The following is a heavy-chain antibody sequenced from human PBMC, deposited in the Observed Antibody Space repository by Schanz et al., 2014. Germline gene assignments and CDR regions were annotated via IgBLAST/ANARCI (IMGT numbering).Heavy chain of an antibody. CDR3: AGAVATIRADSFDI. D-gene: IGHD5-12*01. Sequence: VQLVESGGGLVKPGESLRLSCAASGFTFSDYYMSWIRQAPGKGLEWVSYISNSGTTIYYADSVKGRFTISRDNAKNSLYLQMNSLRAEDTAVYYCAGAVATIRADSFDIWGQGTMVAVSS. CDR1: GFTFSDYY. CDR2: ISNSGTTI. V-gene: IGHV3-11*04. J-gene: IGHJ3*02.